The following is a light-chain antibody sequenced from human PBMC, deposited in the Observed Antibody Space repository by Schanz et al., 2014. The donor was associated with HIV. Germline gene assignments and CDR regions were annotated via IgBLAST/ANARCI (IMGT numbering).Light chain of an antibody. J-gene: IGKJ5*01. CDR2: GAS. Sequence: EIVLTQSPATLSLSPGERATLSCRASQSVSRHLAWYQQKPGQAPRLLIFGASTRATGVPVRFSGSGSGTEFTLTISSLQSEDFAVYYCQQYNNWPSAFGQGTRLEIK. CDR3: QQYNNWPSA. V-gene: IGKV3-15*01. CDR1: QSVSRH.